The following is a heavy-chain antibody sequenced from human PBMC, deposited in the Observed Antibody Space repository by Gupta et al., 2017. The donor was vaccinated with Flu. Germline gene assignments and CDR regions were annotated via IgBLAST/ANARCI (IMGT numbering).Heavy chain of an antibody. V-gene: IGHV4-59*08. CDR3: ARHSSGYSYGPFYYNYAMDG. Sequence: QVQLQESGPGLAKPSETLSLTCTVSGGSVSSYYWSWIRQPPGKGLEWIGYMYYSGSTNYNPSLKSRVTISVDASKNQFSLKLRSVTAADTAVYYCARHSSGYSYGPFYYNYAMDGGGKGTTVTVSS. J-gene: IGHJ6*04. CDR2: MYYSGST. D-gene: IGHD5-18*01. CDR1: GGSVSSYY.